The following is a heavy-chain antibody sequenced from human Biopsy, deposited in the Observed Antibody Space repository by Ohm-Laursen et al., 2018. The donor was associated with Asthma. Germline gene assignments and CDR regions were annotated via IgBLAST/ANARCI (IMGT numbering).Heavy chain of an antibody. CDR1: ADSISSNNFY. CDR2: ISYTGST. V-gene: IGHV4-39*01. Sequence: TLSFTSPVSADSISSNNFYWGWIRQPLGKGLEWIATISYTGSTYYNPSLKSRVTISVDTSKIQFPLKLSSVTAADTAVYYCARHSGNYYAQLNYWGQGTLVTVSS. J-gene: IGHJ4*02. D-gene: IGHD1-26*01. CDR3: ARHSGNYYAQLNY.